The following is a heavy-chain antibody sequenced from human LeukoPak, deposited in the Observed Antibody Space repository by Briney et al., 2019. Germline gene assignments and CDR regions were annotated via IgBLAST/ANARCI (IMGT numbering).Heavy chain of an antibody. Sequence: GGSLRLSCAASRFTFSSYGMHWVRQAPGKGLEWVAVSWYDGTNRYYADSVKGRFTISRDNSKNTLYLQMNSLRAEDTAVYYCARDRHGGYSDGYDYYYYGMDVWGQGTTVTVSS. CDR1: RFTFSSYG. V-gene: IGHV3-33*01. D-gene: IGHD5-18*01. CDR3: ARDRHGGYSDGYDYYYYGMDV. CDR2: SWYDGTNR. J-gene: IGHJ6*02.